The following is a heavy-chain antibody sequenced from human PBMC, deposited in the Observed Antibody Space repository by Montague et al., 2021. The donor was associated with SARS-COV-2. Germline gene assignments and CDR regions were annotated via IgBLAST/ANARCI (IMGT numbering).Heavy chain of an antibody. V-gene: IGHV4-61*01. J-gene: IGHJ6*02. D-gene: IGHD3-3*01. CDR2: IYYSGSD. Sequence: SETLSLTCIFSGGSVSSGSYYWSCIRQPPGKGLEWIGYIYYSGSDNYXPSLKSRVTISVDTSKNQFSLKLSSVTAADTAVYYCARDPWRITLFGVVTRYGMDVWGQGTTVTVSS. CDR1: GGSVSSGSYY. CDR3: ARDPWRITLFGVVTRYGMDV.